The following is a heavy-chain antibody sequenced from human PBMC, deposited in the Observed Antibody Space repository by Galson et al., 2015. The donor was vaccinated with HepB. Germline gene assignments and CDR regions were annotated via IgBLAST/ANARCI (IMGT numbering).Heavy chain of an antibody. CDR2: IYPGDSDT. D-gene: IGHD1-14*01. Sequence: QSGAEVKKPGESLKISCKGSGYSFTSYWIGWVRQMPGKGLEWMGIIYPGDSDTRYSPSFQGQVTISADKPISTAYLQWSSLKASNTAMYSCATTTARSGDNSYYYSGMDVWGQGTTVTVSS. CDR3: ATTTARSGDNSYYYSGMDV. J-gene: IGHJ6*02. V-gene: IGHV5-51*04. CDR1: GYSFTSYW.